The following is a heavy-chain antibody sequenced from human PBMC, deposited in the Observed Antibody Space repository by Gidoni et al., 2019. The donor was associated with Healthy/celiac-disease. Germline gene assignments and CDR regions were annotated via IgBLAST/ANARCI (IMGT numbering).Heavy chain of an antibody. CDR2: IYYSGST. CDR1: GGSIRSSSYY. D-gene: IGHD3-10*01. J-gene: IGHJ5*02. CDR3: ARHVTSGGITMVRGVVDP. V-gene: IGHV4-39*01. Sequence: QLQLQESGPGLVKPSETLSLTCTVSGGSIRSSSYYWCWIRQPPGKGLVWIGSIYYSGSTYYNPSLKSRVTISVDTSKNQFSLKLSSVTAADTAVYYCARHVTSGGITMVRGVVDPWGQGTLVTVSS.